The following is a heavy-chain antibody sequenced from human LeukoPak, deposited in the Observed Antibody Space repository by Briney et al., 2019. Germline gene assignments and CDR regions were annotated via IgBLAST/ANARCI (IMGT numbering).Heavy chain of an antibody. CDR3: ARVAGDTVTTLLAQTKYYFDY. Sequence: ASETLSLTWTVSGYSISSGYYWGWIRQPPGKGLEWIGSIYHSGSTYYNPSLKSRVTISVHTSKNQFSLKLSSVTAADTAVYYCARVAGDTVTTLLAQTKYYFDYWGQGTLVTVSS. CDR1: GYSISSGYY. D-gene: IGHD4-11*01. CDR2: IYHSGST. J-gene: IGHJ4*02. V-gene: IGHV4-38-2*02.